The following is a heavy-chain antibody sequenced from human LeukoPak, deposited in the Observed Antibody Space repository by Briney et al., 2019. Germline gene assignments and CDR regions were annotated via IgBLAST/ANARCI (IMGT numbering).Heavy chain of an antibody. CDR1: GGSFSGYY. CDR2: INHSGST. V-gene: IGHV4-34*01. Sequence: SETLSPTCAVYGGSFSGYYWSWIRQPPGKGLEWIGEINHSGSTNYNPSLKSRVTISVDTSKNQFSLKLSSVTAADTAVYYCARGRRYDFWSGYPSPAALTRDFDYWGQGTLVTVSS. CDR3: ARGRRYDFWSGYPSPAALTRDFDY. D-gene: IGHD3-3*01. J-gene: IGHJ4*02.